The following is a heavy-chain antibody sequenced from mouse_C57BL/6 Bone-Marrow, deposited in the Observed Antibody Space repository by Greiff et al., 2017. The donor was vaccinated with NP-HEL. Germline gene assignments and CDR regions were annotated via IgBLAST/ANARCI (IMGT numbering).Heavy chain of an antibody. CDR2: IDPSDSYT. V-gene: IGHV1-59*01. J-gene: IGHJ3*01. CDR1: GYTFTSYW. Sequence: QVQLQQPGAELVRPGTSVKLSCKASGYTFTSYWMHWVKQRPGQGLEWIGVIDPSDSYTNYNQKFKGKATLTVDTSSSTAYMQLSSLTSEDSAVYYCARGYGYDVTYWGQGTLVTVSA. D-gene: IGHD2-2*01. CDR3: ARGYGYDVTY.